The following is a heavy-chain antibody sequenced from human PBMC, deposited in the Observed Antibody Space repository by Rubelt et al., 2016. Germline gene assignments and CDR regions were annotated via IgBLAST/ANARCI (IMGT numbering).Heavy chain of an antibody. V-gene: IGHV4-38-2*02. CDR3: ASGGYYGDYTPYGLDV. Sequence: QVQLQESSPGLVKASETLSLTCTVSGYSITSGYHWGWIRQPPGKGLEWIGSVYHSGNTYYNPSLKSRVTISVDTSRNQFCRKLSFVTAAETAVYYCASGGYYGDYTPYGLDVGGQGTTVTVSS. J-gene: IGHJ6*02. CDR1: GYSITSGYH. CDR2: VYHSGNT. D-gene: IGHD4-17*01.